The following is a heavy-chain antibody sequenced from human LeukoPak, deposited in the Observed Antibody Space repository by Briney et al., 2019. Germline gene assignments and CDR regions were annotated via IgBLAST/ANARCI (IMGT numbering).Heavy chain of an antibody. Sequence: GGSLRLSCAASGFTFSGSAMDWVRQASGKGLEWVGRIRSKANSYATAYAASVKGRFTISRDDSKNTAYLQMNSLKTEDTAVYYCARYDSNYVSAFDYWGQGTLVTVSS. CDR2: IRSKANSYAT. V-gene: IGHV3-73*01. CDR3: ARYDSNYVSAFDY. J-gene: IGHJ4*02. D-gene: IGHD4-11*01. CDR1: GFTFSGSA.